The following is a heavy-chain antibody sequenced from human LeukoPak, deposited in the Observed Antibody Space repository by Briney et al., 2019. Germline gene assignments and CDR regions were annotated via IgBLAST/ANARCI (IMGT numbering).Heavy chain of an antibody. V-gene: IGHV3-7*01. CDR3: ARDYGDY. CDR1: GFTFSSYW. D-gene: IGHD3-10*01. J-gene: IGHJ4*02. Sequence: LPGGSLRLSCAPSGFTFSSYWMTWVRQAPGRGLEWVANINQVGNETYYVDSVKGGFTISRDNANNSLFLQMNSLRAEDTAVYYCARDYGDYWGQGTLVTVSS. CDR2: INQVGNET.